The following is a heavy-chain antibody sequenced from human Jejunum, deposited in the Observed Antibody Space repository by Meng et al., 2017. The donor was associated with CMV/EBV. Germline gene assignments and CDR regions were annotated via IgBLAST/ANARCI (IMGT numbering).Heavy chain of an antibody. V-gene: IGHV1-2*06. CDR1: GYSFTVHY. CDR2: IHPSSGGT. J-gene: IGHJ4*02. D-gene: IGHD3-10*01. CDR3: ARVPTRSYYPLYYFDH. Sequence: QIHLVQSGTEVKKPGASVKVSCKASGYSFTVHYIHWVRQAPGQGLEWMGRIHPSSGGTTYAQKFQGRVTMTRDMSMSTDYMEMSSLRSDDTAVYYCARVPTRSYYPLYYFDHWGQGTLVTVSS.